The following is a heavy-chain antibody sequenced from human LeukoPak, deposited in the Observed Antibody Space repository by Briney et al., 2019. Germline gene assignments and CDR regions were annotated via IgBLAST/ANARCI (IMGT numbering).Heavy chain of an antibody. CDR3: ARAGGSYFQYYFDY. D-gene: IGHD1-26*01. CDR2: IYYSGST. V-gene: IGHV4-31*03. CDR1: GGSISSGGYY. J-gene: IGHJ4*02. Sequence: SETLCLTCTVSGGSISSGGYYWSWIRQHAGKGLEWIGYIYYSGSTYYNPSLKSRVTISVDTSKNQFSLKLGSVTAADTAVYYCARAGGSYFQYYFDYWGQGTLVTVSS.